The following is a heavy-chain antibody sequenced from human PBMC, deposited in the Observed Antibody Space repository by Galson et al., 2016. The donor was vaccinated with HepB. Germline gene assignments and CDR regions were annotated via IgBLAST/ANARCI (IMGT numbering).Heavy chain of an antibody. CDR2: INPSGGYT. J-gene: IGHJ4*02. V-gene: IGHV1-46*01. CDR3: ARVAEMATISLKFDF. CDR1: GYTFTRHY. D-gene: IGHD5-24*01. Sequence: SVKVSCKASGYTFTRHYMHWVRQAPGQGLEWMGIINPSGGYTSYAQKLQGRVTMTRDTSTSTVYMELSSLRSEDTAVYYCARVAEMATISLKFDFWGQGTLVTVSS.